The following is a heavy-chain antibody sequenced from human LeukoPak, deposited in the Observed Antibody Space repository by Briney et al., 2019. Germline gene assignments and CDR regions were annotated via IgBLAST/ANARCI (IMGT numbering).Heavy chain of an antibody. CDR1: GYTFNTHG. Sequence: ASVKVSCKASGYTFNTHGVSWVRQAPGQGLEWMGWISTNNGDTKYAQRLEGRVTLTTDTSTSTVFMEMRSLRSDDTAVYYCARDLGTMVRGVIRNWGQGTLVTVSS. J-gene: IGHJ4*02. CDR2: ISTNNGDT. V-gene: IGHV1-18*01. D-gene: IGHD3-10*01. CDR3: ARDLGTMVRGVIRN.